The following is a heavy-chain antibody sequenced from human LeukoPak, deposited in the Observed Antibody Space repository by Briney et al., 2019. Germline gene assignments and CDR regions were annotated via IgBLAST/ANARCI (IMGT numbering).Heavy chain of an antibody. CDR3: ARAMMVVTNLWGVFDY. CDR1: GFTFSNSA. CDR2: ISGGGGTT. D-gene: IGHD3-22*01. V-gene: IGHV3-23*01. Sequence: GRSLRLSRAPSGFTFSNSAMSWVSQAPGKGLEWVSVISGGGGTTYYADSVKGRFTFSRDNSKNTLYLQMSSLRAEDTAVYYCARAMMVVTNLWGVFDYWGQGTLVTVSS. J-gene: IGHJ4*02.